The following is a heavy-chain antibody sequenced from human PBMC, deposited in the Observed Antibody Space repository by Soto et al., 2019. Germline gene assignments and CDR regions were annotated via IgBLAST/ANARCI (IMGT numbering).Heavy chain of an antibody. J-gene: IGHJ4*02. CDR1: GGSISSSSYY. D-gene: IGHD3-22*01. CDR3: ARHVHYYDSTGYFDF. V-gene: IGHV4-39*01. CDR2: IYYSVST. Sequence: QLQLQESGPGLVKPSETLSLTCTVSGGSISSSSYYWGWIRQPPGKGLEWIGIIYYSVSTYYNPSLNSRVTISVDTSKTQFSLKLSSVTAADTAVYYCARHVHYYDSTGYFDFWGQGTLVTVSS.